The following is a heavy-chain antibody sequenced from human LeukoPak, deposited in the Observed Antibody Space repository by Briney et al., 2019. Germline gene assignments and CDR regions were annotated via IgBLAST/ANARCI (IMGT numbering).Heavy chain of an antibody. CDR2: ISHSGATT. V-gene: IGHV3-23*01. CDR3: AKAPPPYCSGGSCFDAFDI. Sequence: GGSLRLSCVASGFTFSNYAMSWVRLAPGKGLEWVSAISHSGATTYYADSVKGRLTISRDNSKNTLYLQMNSLRAEDTAIYYCAKAPPPYCSGGSCFDAFDIWGQGTMVTVS. J-gene: IGHJ3*02. CDR1: GFTFSNYA. D-gene: IGHD2-15*01.